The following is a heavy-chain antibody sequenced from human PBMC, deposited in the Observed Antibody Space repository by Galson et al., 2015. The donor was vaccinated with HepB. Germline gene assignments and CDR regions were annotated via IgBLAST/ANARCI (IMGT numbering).Heavy chain of an antibody. J-gene: IGHJ6*02. CDR3: AREKDIVVVVAYYGMDV. CDR1: GFTFSSYS. D-gene: IGHD2-15*01. Sequence: SLRLSCAASGFTFSSYSMNWVRQAPGKGLEWVSYISSSSSTIYYADSVKGRFTISRDNAKNSLYPQMNSLRAEDTAVYYCAREKDIVVVVAYYGMDVWGQGTTVTVSS. CDR2: ISSSSSTI. V-gene: IGHV3-48*01.